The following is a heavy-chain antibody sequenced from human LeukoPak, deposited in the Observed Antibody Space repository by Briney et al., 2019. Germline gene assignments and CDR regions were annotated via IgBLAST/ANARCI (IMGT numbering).Heavy chain of an antibody. V-gene: IGHV3-23*01. CDR3: ARDRRYGYYFDY. J-gene: IGHJ4*02. Sequence: GGSLRLSCAASGFTVRNNYMSWVRQAPGKGLEWVSAISGNGASTYYADSVKGRFTISRDSSKNILYLQMNSLRAEDTAVYYCARDRRYGYYFDYWGQGILVTVSS. D-gene: IGHD5-18*01. CDR2: ISGNGAST. CDR1: GFTVRNNY.